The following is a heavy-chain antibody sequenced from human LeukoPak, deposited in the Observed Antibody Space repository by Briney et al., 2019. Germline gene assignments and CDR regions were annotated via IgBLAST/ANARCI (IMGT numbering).Heavy chain of an antibody. CDR3: ARHSDGSGWFHWFDP. CDR1: GGSISSYY. D-gene: IGHD6-13*01. J-gene: IGHJ5*02. V-gene: IGHV4-59*08. Sequence: SETLSLTCTVSGGSISSYYWSWIRQPPGKGLEWIGYMYYSGSSDYNPSLKSRVTISMDTSKNQFPLRLSSVTAADTAVYYCARHSDGSGWFHWFDPWGQGTLVTVSS. CDR2: MYYSGSS.